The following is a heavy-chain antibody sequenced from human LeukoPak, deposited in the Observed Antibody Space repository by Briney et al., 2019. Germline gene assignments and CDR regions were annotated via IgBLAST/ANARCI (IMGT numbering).Heavy chain of an antibody. CDR3: ARGSMSAAADFFYYYGMDV. Sequence: SETLSLTCTVSGGSIGSYYWSWIRQPPGKGLEWIGYIYYSGSTNYNPSLKSRVTISVDTSKNQFSLKLSSVTAADTAVYYCARGSMSAAADFFYYYGMDVWGQGTTVTVSS. V-gene: IGHV4-59*01. D-gene: IGHD6-13*01. CDR1: GGSIGSYY. CDR2: IYYSGST. J-gene: IGHJ6*02.